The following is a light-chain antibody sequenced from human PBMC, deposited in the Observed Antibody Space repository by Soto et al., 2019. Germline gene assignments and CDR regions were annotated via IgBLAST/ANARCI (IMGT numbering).Light chain of an antibody. CDR1: SSDVGAYNF. CDR2: DVS. J-gene: IGLJ2*01. Sequence: QSVLTHPPSVSGSPGQSVTISCTGTSSDVGAYNFVSWYQQHPGKAPKLIIFDVSARPSGVPDRFSGSKSGNTASLNISGLQADDEADYYCCSYAGTYSPVLGGGTKLTVL. V-gene: IGLV2-11*01. CDR3: CSYAGTYSPV.